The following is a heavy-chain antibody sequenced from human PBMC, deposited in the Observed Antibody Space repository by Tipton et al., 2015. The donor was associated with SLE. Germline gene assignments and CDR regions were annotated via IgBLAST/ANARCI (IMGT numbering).Heavy chain of an antibody. D-gene: IGHD1-26*01. J-gene: IGHJ4*02. V-gene: IGHV1-8*03. CDR2: MNPNSGNT. Sequence: QLVQSGAEVKKPGASVKVSCKASGYTFTSYDINWVRQATGQGLEWMGWMNPNSGNTGYAQKFQGRVTITRNTSISTDYMELSRLRSEDTAVYYGAREGYSGSYWDFDYWGQGTLVTVSS. CDR1: GYTFTSYD. CDR3: AREGYSGSYWDFDY.